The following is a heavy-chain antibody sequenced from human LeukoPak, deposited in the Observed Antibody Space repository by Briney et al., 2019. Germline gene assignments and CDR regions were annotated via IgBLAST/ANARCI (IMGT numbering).Heavy chain of an antibody. CDR3: ANPVKYYDTWSGYPPFDY. Sequence: ASVKVSCKASGGTFNNFAISWVRQAPGQGLEWVGGIIPMSGTANYAQKFQGRVTITADESTSTAYMELSSLRSEDTAIYYCANPVKYYDTWSGYPPFDYWGQGTLVTVSS. J-gene: IGHJ4*02. CDR2: IIPMSGTA. CDR1: GGTFNNFA. V-gene: IGHV1-69*13. D-gene: IGHD3-3*01.